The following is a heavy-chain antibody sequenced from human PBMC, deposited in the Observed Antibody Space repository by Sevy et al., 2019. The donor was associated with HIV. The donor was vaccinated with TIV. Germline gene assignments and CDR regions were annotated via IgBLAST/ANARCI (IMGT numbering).Heavy chain of an antibody. CDR1: GFTFSNAW. D-gene: IGHD7-27*01. Sequence: GGSLRLSCAASGFTFSNAWMSWVRQAPGKGLEWVGRIKSKTDGGTTDYAAPVKGRFTISRDDSKNTLYLQMNSLKTGETGIFFWYTDSEKRGISGLFDYLGQGNL. CDR2: IKSKTDGGTT. CDR3: YTDSEKRGISGLFDY. J-gene: IGHJ4*02. V-gene: IGHV3-15*01.